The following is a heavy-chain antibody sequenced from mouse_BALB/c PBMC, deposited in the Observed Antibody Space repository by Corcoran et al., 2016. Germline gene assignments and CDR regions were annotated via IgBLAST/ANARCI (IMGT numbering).Heavy chain of an antibody. CDR1: GYTFTDYY. CDR3: SRDRYWYFDV. J-gene: IGHJ1*01. V-gene: IGHV1-26*01. Sequence: EVQLQQSGPELVKPGASVKMSCKASGYTFTDYYMKWVKQSHGKNLEWIGDVDPNKCGTSYSQNFKGKATLTVDKSSSTAYMQLNSLTSEDSAVYFCSRDRYWYFDVWGAGTTVTVSS. D-gene: IGHD2-14*01. CDR2: VDPNKCGT.